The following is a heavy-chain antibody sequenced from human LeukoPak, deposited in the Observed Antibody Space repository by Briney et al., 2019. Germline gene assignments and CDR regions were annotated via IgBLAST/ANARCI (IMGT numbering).Heavy chain of an antibody. CDR2: IYPDDSDT. CDR1: GDSFTSYW. V-gene: IGHV5-51*01. D-gene: IGHD6-19*01. CDR3: ARQRRSSGWPNDY. Sequence: GESLKISCKGSGDSFTSYWNAWVRQMPGKELEWMGIIYPDDSDTRYSPSFQGQVTITADKSISTAYLQWSSLKASDNAMYYCARQRRSSGWPNDYWGQGTLVTVSS. J-gene: IGHJ4*02.